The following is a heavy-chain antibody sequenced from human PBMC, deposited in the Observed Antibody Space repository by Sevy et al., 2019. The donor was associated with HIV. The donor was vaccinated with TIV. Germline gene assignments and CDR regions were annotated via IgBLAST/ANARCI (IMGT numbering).Heavy chain of an antibody. D-gene: IGHD6-19*01. V-gene: IGHV3-7*01. J-gene: IGHJ4*02. CDR1: GFTISSYW. Sequence: GGSLRLSCAASGFTISSYWMSWVRQAPEKGLEWVANIKQDGSEKYYVDSVKGRFTISRDNAKNSLYLQMNSLRAEDTAVYYCARDSRIAVAAVNNWGQGTLVTVSS. CDR2: IKQDGSEK. CDR3: ARDSRIAVAAVNN.